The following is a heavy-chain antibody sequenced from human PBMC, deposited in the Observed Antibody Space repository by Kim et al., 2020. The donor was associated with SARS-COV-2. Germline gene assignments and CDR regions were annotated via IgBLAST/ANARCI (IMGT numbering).Heavy chain of an antibody. D-gene: IGHD1-26*01. Sequence: QKFQGRVTITRDTSASTAYMELSSLRSEDTAVYYCARTYSGSYFISWFDPWGQGTLVTVSS. J-gene: IGHJ5*02. V-gene: IGHV1-3*01. CDR3: ARTYSGSYFISWFDP.